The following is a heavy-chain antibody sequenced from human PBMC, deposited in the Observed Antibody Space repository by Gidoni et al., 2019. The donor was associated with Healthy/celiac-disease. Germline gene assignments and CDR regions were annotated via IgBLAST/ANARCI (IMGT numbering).Heavy chain of an antibody. D-gene: IGHD5-12*01. CDR3: ARGYRDGYITEGAFDI. CDR1: GWSFSGYY. J-gene: IGHJ3*02. V-gene: IGHV4-34*01. CDR2: INHSGST. Sequence: QVQLQQWGAGLLKRSETLSLTCAVYGWSFSGYYWSWIRQPPGKGLEWIGEINHSGSTNYNPSLKSRVTISVDTSKNQFSLKLGSVTAADTAVYYCARGYRDGYITEGAFDIWGQGTMVTVSS.